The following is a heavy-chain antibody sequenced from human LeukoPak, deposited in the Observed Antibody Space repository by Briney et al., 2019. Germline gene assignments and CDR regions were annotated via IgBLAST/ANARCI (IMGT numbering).Heavy chain of an antibody. J-gene: IGHJ4*02. Sequence: ASVKVSCKASGYTFTGYYMHWVRQAPGQGLEWMGWINPNSGGTNYAQKFQGRVTMTRDTSISTAYMELSRLRSDDTAVYYCARDRGVVSPLWDFDYWGQGTLVTVSS. D-gene: IGHD3-22*01. V-gene: IGHV1-2*02. CDR1: GYTFTGYY. CDR2: INPNSGGT. CDR3: ARDRGVVSPLWDFDY.